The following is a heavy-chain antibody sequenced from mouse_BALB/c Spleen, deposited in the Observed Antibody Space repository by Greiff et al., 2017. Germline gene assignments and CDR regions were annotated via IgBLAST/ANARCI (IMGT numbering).Heavy chain of an antibody. CDR3: ARSETMSGWFAY. Sequence: EVKLVESGPGLVKPSQSLSLTCTVTGYSITSDYAWNWIRQFPGNKLEWMGYISYSGSTSYNPSLKSRISITRDTSKNQFFLQLNSVTTEDTATYYCARSETMSGWFAYWGQGTLVTVSA. CDR2: ISYSGST. J-gene: IGHJ3*01. V-gene: IGHV3-2*02. CDR1: GYSITSDYA. D-gene: IGHD2-4*01.